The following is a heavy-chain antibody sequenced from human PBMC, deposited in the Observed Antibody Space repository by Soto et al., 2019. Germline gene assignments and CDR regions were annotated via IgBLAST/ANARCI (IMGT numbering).Heavy chain of an antibody. CDR2: INPNSGGT. Sequence: ASVKVSCKASGYTFTGYYMHWVRQAPGQGLEWMGWINPNSGGTNYAQKFQGWVTMTRDTSISTACMELSRLRSDDTAVYYCARPIAQYYYGMDVWGQGTTVTVSS. D-gene: IGHD2-21*01. J-gene: IGHJ6*02. CDR1: GYTFTGYY. V-gene: IGHV1-2*04. CDR3: ARPIAQYYYGMDV.